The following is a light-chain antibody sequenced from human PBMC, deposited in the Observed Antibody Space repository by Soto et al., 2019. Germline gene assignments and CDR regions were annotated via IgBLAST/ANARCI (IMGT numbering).Light chain of an antibody. CDR2: GVY. CDR1: QSVSINY. Sequence: EIVFTQSPGTLSFSPGERATLSCSASQSVSINYLACYPQKRGQPPRPLIYGVYSRATGIPDRFSGSGSRTDFTLTISRLAPEDFAVYYCQQYGRSPETFGQGTKV. J-gene: IGKJ1*01. CDR3: QQYGRSPET. V-gene: IGKV3-20*01.